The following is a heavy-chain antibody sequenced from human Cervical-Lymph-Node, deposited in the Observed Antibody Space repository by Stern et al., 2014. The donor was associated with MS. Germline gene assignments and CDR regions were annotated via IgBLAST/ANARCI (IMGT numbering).Heavy chain of an antibody. CDR2: IWYDGSNK. D-gene: IGHD2-15*01. Sequence: MQLVESGGGVVQPGRSLRLSCAASGFTFSSYGMHWVRQAPGKGLEWVAVIWYDGSNKYYADSVKGRFTISRANSKNTLYLQMNSLRAEDTAVYYCARDPLYCSGGSCYSGTAMVSFDYWGQGTLVTVSS. J-gene: IGHJ4*02. V-gene: IGHV3-33*01. CDR1: GFTFSSYG. CDR3: ARDPLYCSGGSCYSGTAMVSFDY.